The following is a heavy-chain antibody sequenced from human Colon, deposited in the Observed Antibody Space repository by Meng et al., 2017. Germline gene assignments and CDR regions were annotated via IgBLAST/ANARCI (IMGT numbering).Heavy chain of an antibody. D-gene: IGHD5-12*01. CDR2: INHSGST. Sequence: QVQLQQWGAGLLKPSETLSLTCAGYGGFFSGYYWSWIRQPPGKGLEWIGEINHSGSTNYNPSLKSRVTISVDTSKNQFSLKLSSVTAADTAVYYCARGRYSGYLPWGQGTLVTVSS. CDR1: GGFFSGYY. CDR3: ARGRYSGYLP. J-gene: IGHJ5*02. V-gene: IGHV4-34*01.